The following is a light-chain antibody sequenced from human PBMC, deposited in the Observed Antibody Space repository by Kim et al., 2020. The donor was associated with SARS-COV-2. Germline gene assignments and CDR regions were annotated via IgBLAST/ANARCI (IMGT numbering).Light chain of an antibody. CDR2: QDR. V-gene: IGLV3-1*01. CDR3: QAWDSSTWV. CDR1: KLGDKY. Sequence: SYELTQPPSVSVSPGQTASITCSGDKLGDKYAYWYQQKPGQSPVLVIYQDRKRPSGIPERFSGSNSGNTATLTISGTQAMDEADYYCQAWDSSTWVFGGGTKLTVL. J-gene: IGLJ3*02.